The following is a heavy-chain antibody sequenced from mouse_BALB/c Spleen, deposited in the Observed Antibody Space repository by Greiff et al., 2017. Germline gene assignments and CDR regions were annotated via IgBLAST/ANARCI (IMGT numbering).Heavy chain of an antibody. CDR3: ARRGTAHLAY. J-gene: IGHJ3*01. D-gene: IGHD3-1*01. V-gene: IGHV5-6-5*01. Sequence: DVQLVESGGGLVKPGGSLKLSCAASGFTFSSYAMSWVRQTPEKRLEWVASISSGGSTYYPDSVKGRFTISRDNARNILYLQMSSLRSEDTAMYYCARRGTAHLAYWGQGTLVTVSA. CDR1: GFTFSSYA. CDR2: ISSGGST.